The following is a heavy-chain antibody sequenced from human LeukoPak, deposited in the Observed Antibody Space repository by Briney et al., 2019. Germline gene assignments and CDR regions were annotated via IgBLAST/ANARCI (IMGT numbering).Heavy chain of an antibody. V-gene: IGHV4-59*08. CDR1: GGSNSSYY. D-gene: IGHD3-22*01. Sequence: SETLSLTCTVSGGSNSSYYWSWIRQPPGKGLEWIGYIYYSGSTNYNPSLKSRVTISVDTSKNQFSLKLSSVTAADTAVYYCARHRLNYYDSSAGSVSPLTYYFDYWGQGTLVTVSS. J-gene: IGHJ4*02. CDR2: IYYSGST. CDR3: ARHRLNYYDSSAGSVSPLTYYFDY.